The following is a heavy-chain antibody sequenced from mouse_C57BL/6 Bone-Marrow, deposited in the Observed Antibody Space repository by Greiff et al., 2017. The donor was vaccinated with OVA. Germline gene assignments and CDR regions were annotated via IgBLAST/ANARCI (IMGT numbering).Heavy chain of an antibody. CDR3: ARNWECYYYGSSYTWFAY. D-gene: IGHD1-1*01. Sequence: QVQLQQSGPGLVQPSQSLSIPCTVSGFSLTSYGVHWVRQSPGKGLEWLGVIWSGGSTDYNAAFISRMSISKANSKSQVFFKRNSLQADDTAIYYCARNWECYYYGSSYTWFAYWGQGTLVTVSA. J-gene: IGHJ3*01. CDR2: IWSGGST. CDR1: GFSLTSYG. V-gene: IGHV2-2*01.